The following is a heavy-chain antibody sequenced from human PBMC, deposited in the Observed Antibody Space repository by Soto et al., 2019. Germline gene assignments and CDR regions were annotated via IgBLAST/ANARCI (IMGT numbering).Heavy chain of an antibody. CDR1: GGSISSGDYY. D-gene: IGHD4-17*01. J-gene: IGHJ3*02. CDR3: ARCGDYVAFDI. CDR2: IYYSGST. Sequence: TLSLTCTVSGGSISSGDYYWSWIRQPPGKGLEWIGYIYYSGSTYYNPSLKSRVTISVDTSKNQFSLKLSSVTAADTAVYYCARCGDYVAFDIWGQGTMVTVSS. V-gene: IGHV4-30-4*01.